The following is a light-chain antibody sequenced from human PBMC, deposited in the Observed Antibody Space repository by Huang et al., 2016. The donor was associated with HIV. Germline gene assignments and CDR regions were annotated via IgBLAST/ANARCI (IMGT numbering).Light chain of an antibody. V-gene: IGKV1-NL1*01. CDR2: ATS. J-gene: IGKJ1*01. CDR1: QGISKS. CDR3: QQYQSVPWT. Sequence: DIQMTQSPSSLSASVGDRVTIICRASQGISKSLAWYQQKPGKAPKLLLYATSKLDSGVPSRFSDSGSGTHYTLTISTIQPEDLATYYCQQYQSVPWTFGQGTKVAI.